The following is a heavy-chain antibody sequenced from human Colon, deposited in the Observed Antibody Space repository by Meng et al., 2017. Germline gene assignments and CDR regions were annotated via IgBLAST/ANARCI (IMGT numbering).Heavy chain of an antibody. D-gene: IGHD2-15*01. CDR1: GYTLY. CDR3: ARESADGGSFDL. J-gene: IGHJ4*02. Sequence: QVQLVQSGAVVKKPGASVTVSCKASGYTLYIHWVRLRPGEGHEWMGRINPRTGDTKSAQSFQGRVTMTRDTSTTTFSMDLRSLTTDDSAIYFCARESADGGSFDLWGQGTLVTVSS. CDR2: INPRTGDT. V-gene: IGHV1-2*06.